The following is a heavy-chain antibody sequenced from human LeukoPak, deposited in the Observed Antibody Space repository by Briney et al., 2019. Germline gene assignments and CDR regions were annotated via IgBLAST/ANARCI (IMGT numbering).Heavy chain of an antibody. J-gene: IGHJ4*02. Sequence: GGSLRLSCAASGFTFDDYGMSWVRRAPGKGLEWVSGINWNGGSTGYADSVKGRFTISRDNAKNSLYLQMNSLRAEDTAVYYCARGFSVQLWDYFDYWGQGTLVTVSS. D-gene: IGHD5-18*01. CDR1: GFTFDDYG. CDR2: INWNGGST. V-gene: IGHV3-20*04. CDR3: ARGFSVQLWDYFDY.